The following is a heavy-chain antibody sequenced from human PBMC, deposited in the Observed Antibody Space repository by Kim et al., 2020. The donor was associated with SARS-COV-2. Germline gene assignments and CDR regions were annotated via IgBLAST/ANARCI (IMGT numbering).Heavy chain of an antibody. CDR1: GFTFDDYA. Sequence: GGSLRLSCAASGFTFDDYAMHWVRQAPGKGLEWVSGISWNSGSIGYADSVKGRFTISRDNAKNSLYLQMNSLRAEDTALYYCAKGGGSYYYFHYWGQGTLVTVSS. CDR3: AKGGGSYYYFHY. J-gene: IGHJ4*02. D-gene: IGHD1-26*01. CDR2: ISWNSGSI. V-gene: IGHV3-9*01.